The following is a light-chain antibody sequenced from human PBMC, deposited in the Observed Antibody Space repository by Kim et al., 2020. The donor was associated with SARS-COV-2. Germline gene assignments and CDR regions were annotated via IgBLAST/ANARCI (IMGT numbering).Light chain of an antibody. CDR2: DAA. J-gene: IGKJ4*01. CDR3: QQHNQWPHAPS. V-gene: IGKV3-11*01. Sequence: PGETAHISSRASHNSGIDFAWYQQPSGQAPRLLSYDAAIRATGIPDKFSGSGSGTDFTLTIGSLDPEDFGIYSCQQHNQWPHAPSFGGGTKVDIK. CDR1: HNSGID.